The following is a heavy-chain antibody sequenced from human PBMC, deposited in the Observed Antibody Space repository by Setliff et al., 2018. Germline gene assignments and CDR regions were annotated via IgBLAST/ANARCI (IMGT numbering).Heavy chain of an antibody. CDR3: ARDTPMGNFDS. V-gene: IGHV1-69*13. Sequence: SVKVSCKASGGTFSSYPFSWVRQAPGQGLEWMGGIIPIFGSANYAQKFRGRVTISADESTSTVYMDVSSLTSDDTAMYYCARDTPMGNFDSWGQGTLVTVSS. CDR1: GGTFSSYP. J-gene: IGHJ4*02. D-gene: IGHD5-18*01. CDR2: IIPIFGSA.